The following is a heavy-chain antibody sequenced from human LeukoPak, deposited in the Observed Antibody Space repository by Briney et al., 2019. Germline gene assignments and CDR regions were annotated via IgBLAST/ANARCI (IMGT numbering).Heavy chain of an antibody. CDR3: ARAPLGGYDSSGYFFDY. D-gene: IGHD3-22*01. CDR1: GGSISSSSYY. V-gene: IGHV4-39*07. Sequence: SETLSLTCTVSGGSISSSSYYWGWIRQPPGKGLEWIGSIYYSGSTYYNPSLKSRVTISVDTSKNEFSLKLSSVTAADTAVYYCARAPLGGYDSSGYFFDYWGQGTLVTVSS. J-gene: IGHJ4*02. CDR2: IYYSGST.